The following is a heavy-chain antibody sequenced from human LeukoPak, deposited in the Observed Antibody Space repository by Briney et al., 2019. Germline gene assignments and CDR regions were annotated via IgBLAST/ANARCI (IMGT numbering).Heavy chain of an antibody. D-gene: IGHD3-10*01. CDR3: AKVTTMVRGVTIWGTKSLDP. Sequence: SGGSLRLSCAASGFTFDDYAMSWVRQAPGKGLEWVSAISGSGGSTYYADSVKGRFTISRDNSKNTLYLQMNSLRAEDTAVYYCAKVTTMVRGVTIWGTKSLDPWGQGTLVTVSS. V-gene: IGHV3-23*01. J-gene: IGHJ5*02. CDR2: ISGSGGST. CDR1: GFTFDDYA.